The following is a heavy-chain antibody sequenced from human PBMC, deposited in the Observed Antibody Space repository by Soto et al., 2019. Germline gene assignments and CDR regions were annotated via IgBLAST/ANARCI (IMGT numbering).Heavy chain of an antibody. V-gene: IGHV1-18*01. J-gene: IGHJ6*02. Sequence: QVQLVQSGDEMKKPGASVRVSCKASGYIFVNYGIAWVRQAPGQGLEWMGWISPYTGDTHSASKVQGRLTMTTDTATSTADMDPGSLTSDDTAVYYGAMVDNYVTPTPQDVWGQGTTVTVSS. D-gene: IGHD3-16*01. CDR2: ISPYTGDT. CDR1: GYIFVNYG. CDR3: AMVDNYVTPTPQDV.